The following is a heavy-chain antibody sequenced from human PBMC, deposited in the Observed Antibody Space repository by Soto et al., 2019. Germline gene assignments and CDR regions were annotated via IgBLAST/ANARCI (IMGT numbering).Heavy chain of an antibody. D-gene: IGHD3-22*01. V-gene: IGHV1-18*01. J-gene: IGHJ4*02. Sequence: QVQLGQSGPEVRKPGASVKVSCKAAGYTFTNYGSNWVRQAPGQGPEWMGWISGYNGNTNFAQKFQGRVTMTTDTSTSTAYMELRSLRSDDTAVYYCARGVDSSVGDFDFWGQGTLVTVSS. CDR3: ARGVDSSVGDFDF. CDR2: ISGYNGNT. CDR1: GYTFTNYG.